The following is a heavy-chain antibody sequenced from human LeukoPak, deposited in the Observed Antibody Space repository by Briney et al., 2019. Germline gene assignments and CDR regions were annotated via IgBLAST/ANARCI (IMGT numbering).Heavy chain of an antibody. J-gene: IGHJ3*02. CDR2: IYDRGPA. Sequence: PSQTLSLTCTFSGYAIISGGFSWNWIRQPPGKGLEWIGCIYDRGPAHYNPSLKSRFTISVDRPKNQFSLKLSSVTAADTAVYYCARDQAALAFDIWGQGTMVTVSS. CDR1: GYAIISGGFS. CDR3: ARDQAALAFDI. V-gene: IGHV4-30-2*01. D-gene: IGHD6-6*01.